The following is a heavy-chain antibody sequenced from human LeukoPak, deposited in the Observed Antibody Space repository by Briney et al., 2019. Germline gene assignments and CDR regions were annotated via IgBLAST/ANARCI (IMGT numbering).Heavy chain of an antibody. CDR2: ISSNGGST. CDR1: GFTFSSYA. V-gene: IGHV3-64*01. J-gene: IGHJ6*02. Sequence: PGGSLRLSCAASGFTFSSYAMHWVRQAPGKGLEYVSAISSNGGSTYYANSVKGRLTISRDNSKNTLYLQMGSLRAEDMAVYYCARDTSIAVAASPYYYYGMDVWGQGTTVTVSS. D-gene: IGHD6-19*01. CDR3: ARDTSIAVAASPYYYYGMDV.